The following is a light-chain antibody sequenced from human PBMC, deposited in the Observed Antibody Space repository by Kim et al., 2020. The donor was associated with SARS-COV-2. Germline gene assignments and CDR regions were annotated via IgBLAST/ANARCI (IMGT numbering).Light chain of an antibody. J-gene: IGLJ3*02. V-gene: IGLV2-14*03. CDR3: SSFTGDSTWV. CDR1: SNDVGGYDY. Sequence: QSALTQPASVSGSPGQSITISCTGSSNDVGGYDYVSWYQQHPGKAPKLIIYDVFNRPSGVFNRFSGSKSGNTASLTISGLQAEDEAEYYCSSFTGDSTWVFGGGTMLTVL. CDR2: DVF.